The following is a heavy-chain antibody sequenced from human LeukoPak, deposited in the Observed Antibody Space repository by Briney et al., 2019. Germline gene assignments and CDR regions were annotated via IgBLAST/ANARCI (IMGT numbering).Heavy chain of an antibody. D-gene: IGHD3-10*01. Sequence: GGSLRLSCAASGFTFSSYWMSWVRQAPGKGLEWVANIEEDGSEKYYVDSVKGRFTISRDSAKNSLYLQMNNLRAEDTAVYYCARQNYGLFDYWGQGTLVTVSS. CDR1: GFTFSSYW. CDR3: ARQNYGLFDY. CDR2: IEEDGSEK. J-gene: IGHJ4*02. V-gene: IGHV3-7*05.